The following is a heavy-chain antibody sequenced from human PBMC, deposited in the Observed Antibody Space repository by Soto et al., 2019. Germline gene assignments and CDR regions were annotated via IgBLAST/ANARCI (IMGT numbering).Heavy chain of an antibody. D-gene: IGHD6-19*01. J-gene: IGHJ4*02. CDR1: GGSFSGYY. V-gene: IGHV4-34*01. Sequence: SETLSLTCTVSGGSFSGYYCGWICNLPGKGLEWIGEINHSGSTNYNPSLKSRVTISVDTSKNQFSLNLSSVTAADTAVYYCARGRPGSSSGCYNFWGQGTLVTVSS. CDR3: ARGRPGSSSGCYNF. CDR2: INHSGST.